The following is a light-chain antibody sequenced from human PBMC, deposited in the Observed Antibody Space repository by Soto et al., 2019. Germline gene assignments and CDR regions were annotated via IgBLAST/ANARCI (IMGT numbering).Light chain of an antibody. CDR1: TSNIGTNY. J-gene: IGLJ3*02. CDR2: SNN. Sequence: QSALTQPPSASGTPGQRVTISCSGSTSNIGTNYAFWYQHLPGTAPKVLIYSNNQRPSGVADRFSGSTSGTSASLAISGLRSEDEADYFCAAWDASLSAWVFGGGTKLTVL. V-gene: IGLV1-47*02. CDR3: AAWDASLSAWV.